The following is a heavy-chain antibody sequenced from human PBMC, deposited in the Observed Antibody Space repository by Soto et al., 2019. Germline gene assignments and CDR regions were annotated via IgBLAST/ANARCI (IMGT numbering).Heavy chain of an antibody. CDR1: GDSIIDTRYY. V-gene: IGHV4-39*01. Sequence: PSASMSVTSNFSGDSIIDTRYYWGWIRQPPGKGLEWIGTIYFNGNTFYNPSLKSRLTISVDTSKNQISLRLTSVTAADTAVYYCARQGSYWGHGTLVTVSS. CDR2: IYFNGNT. CDR3: ARQGSY. J-gene: IGHJ4*01.